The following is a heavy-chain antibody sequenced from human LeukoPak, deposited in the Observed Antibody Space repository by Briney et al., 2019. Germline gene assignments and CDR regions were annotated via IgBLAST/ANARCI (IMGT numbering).Heavy chain of an antibody. J-gene: IGHJ3*02. CDR1: GFTFSSYW. V-gene: IGHV3-7*02. CDR3: ARASSKQLAGYLPDGFDI. D-gene: IGHD3-9*01. Sequence: PGGSLRLSCAASGFTFSSYWMSWVGQAPGKGREWVANIKEDGSVKYYVDSVKGRFTISRDNAKNSLYLQMNSLRADDTAVYYCARASSKQLAGYLPDGFDIWGQGTMVTVSS. CDR2: IKEDGSVK.